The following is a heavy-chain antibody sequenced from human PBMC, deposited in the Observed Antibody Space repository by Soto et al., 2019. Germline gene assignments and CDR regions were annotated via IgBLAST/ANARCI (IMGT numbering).Heavy chain of an antibody. CDR2: INGDGTTT. D-gene: IGHD2-2*01. CDR1: GVPFGPFY. J-gene: IGHJ3*02. Sequence: PGGSLRLSCAASGVPFGPFYMHWVRQAPGKGLEWVSHINGDGTTTVYADSVKGRFTISRDNAKNTLYLQMTSLRAEDTAVYYCARDRGYPDSFDIWGQGTMVTVSS. CDR3: ARDRGYPDSFDI. V-gene: IGHV3-74*01.